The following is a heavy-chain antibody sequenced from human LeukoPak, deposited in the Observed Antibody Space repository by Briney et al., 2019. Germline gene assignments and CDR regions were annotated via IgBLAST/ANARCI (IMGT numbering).Heavy chain of an antibody. CDR2: ISGSGGST. CDR3: AKDPTYYYDSSGHP. Sequence: GGSLRLSCAASGFTFSSYAMSWVRQAPGKGLEWVSAISGSGGSTYYADSVKGRFTISIDNSKNTLYLQMNSLRAEDTAVYYCAKDPTYYYDSSGHPWGQGTLVTVSS. J-gene: IGHJ5*02. CDR1: GFTFSSYA. V-gene: IGHV3-23*01. D-gene: IGHD3-22*01.